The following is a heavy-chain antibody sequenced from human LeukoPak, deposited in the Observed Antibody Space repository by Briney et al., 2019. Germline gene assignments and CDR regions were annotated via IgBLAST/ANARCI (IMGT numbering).Heavy chain of an antibody. J-gene: IGHJ3*02. CDR3: ARGGSGISNAFDI. Sequence: PSETLSLTCTVSGGSISGYSWSWIRQPPGKGLEWIGYLYYSGSTNSNPSLKSRVTMSVDTSKNQFSLKLRSVTAADTAVYYCARGGSGISNAFDIWGQGTMVTVSS. V-gene: IGHV4-59*01. CDR1: GGSISGYS. CDR2: LYYSGST. D-gene: IGHD3-10*01.